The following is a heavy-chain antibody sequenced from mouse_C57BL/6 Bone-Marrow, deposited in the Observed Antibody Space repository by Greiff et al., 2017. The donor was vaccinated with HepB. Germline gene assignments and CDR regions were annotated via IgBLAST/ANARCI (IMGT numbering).Heavy chain of an antibody. CDR2: IDPSDSYT. Sequence: QVQLQQPGAELVRPGTSVKLSCKASGYTFTSYWMHWVKQRPGQGLEWIGVIDPSDSYTNYNQKFKGKATLTVDTSSSTAYMQLSSLTSEDSAVYYCARRYGSSWFAYWGQGTLVTVS. J-gene: IGHJ3*01. CDR1: GYTFTSYW. D-gene: IGHD1-1*01. CDR3: ARRYGSSWFAY. V-gene: IGHV1-59*01.